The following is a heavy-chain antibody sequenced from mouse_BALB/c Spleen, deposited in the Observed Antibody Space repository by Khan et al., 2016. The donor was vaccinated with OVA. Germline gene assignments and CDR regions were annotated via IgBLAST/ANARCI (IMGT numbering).Heavy chain of an antibody. CDR3: VRSGYGSFAF. J-gene: IGHJ3*01. D-gene: IGHD1-2*01. CDR1: EYTFSDYN. V-gene: IGHV1S29*02. Sequence: VQLQQSGPELVKPGASVKISCKASEYTFSDYNMDWVKQSHGKRLEWLGYIYPNDGGSGYNQKFKTKATLTVDMSSSTAYMELRSLTSEDSAVYYCVRSGYGSFAFWGQGTLVTVS. CDR2: IYPNDGGS.